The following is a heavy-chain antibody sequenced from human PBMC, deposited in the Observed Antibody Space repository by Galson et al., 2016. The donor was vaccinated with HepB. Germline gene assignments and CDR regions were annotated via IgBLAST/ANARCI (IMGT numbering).Heavy chain of an antibody. Sequence: SVKVSCKASGYTFTSYYIHWMRQAPGQGLEWMGTISPAVGITNYAQKFQGRVTVTKDTSTSTVHMDLSSLRSEDTAVFYCARGPPPMVRGNKRWFDPWGQGTLVTVSS. V-gene: IGHV1-46*01. J-gene: IGHJ5*02. CDR1: GYTFTSYY. CDR3: ARGPPPMVRGNKRWFDP. CDR2: ISPAVGIT. D-gene: IGHD3-10*01.